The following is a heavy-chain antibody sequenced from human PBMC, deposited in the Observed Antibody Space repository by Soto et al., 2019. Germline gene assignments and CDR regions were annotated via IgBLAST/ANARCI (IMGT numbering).Heavy chain of an antibody. D-gene: IGHD2-15*01. CDR3: ARLGGVIPASDLDY. J-gene: IGHJ4*02. CDR2: IYYTGST. CDR1: GDSISTSAYY. Sequence: PSETLSLTCTVSGDSISTSAYYWGWVRQPPGKGLEWVGTIYYTGSTYYNPPLESRVTMSLQTSKNQFSLNLTSVTAADTAVYYCARLGGVIPASDLDYWGQGALVTVSS. V-gene: IGHV4-39*01.